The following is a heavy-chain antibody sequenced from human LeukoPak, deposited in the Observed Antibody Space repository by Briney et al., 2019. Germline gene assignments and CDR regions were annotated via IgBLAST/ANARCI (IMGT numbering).Heavy chain of an antibody. CDR3: ARETTVVTRYFDY. CDR2: ISSSGTII. CDR1: GFTFSDYY. J-gene: IGHJ4*02. D-gene: IGHD4-23*01. V-gene: IGHV3-11*04. Sequence: PGGSLRPSCAASGFTFSDYYMSWIRQAPGKGLECVSYISSSGTIIYYADSVKGRFTISRDNAKNSLFLQMNSLRAEDTAVYYCARETTVVTRYFDYWGQGTLVTVSS.